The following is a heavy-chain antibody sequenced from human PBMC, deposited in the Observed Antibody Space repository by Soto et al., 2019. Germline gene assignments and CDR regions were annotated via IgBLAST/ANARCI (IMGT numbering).Heavy chain of an antibody. CDR1: GFTFSSYD. D-gene: IGHD2-2*01. CDR3: AKVGYCASSSCYEFYYYYGMDV. Sequence: GGSLRLSCAASGFTFSSYDMHWVRQATGKGLEWVSAIGTAGSGGTHYAESVKGRFTISRDNSKNTLYLQMNSLRAEDTAVYYCAKVGYCASSSCYEFYYYYGMDVWGQGTTVTVSS. J-gene: IGHJ6*02. V-gene: IGHV3-23*01. CDR2: IGTAGSGGT.